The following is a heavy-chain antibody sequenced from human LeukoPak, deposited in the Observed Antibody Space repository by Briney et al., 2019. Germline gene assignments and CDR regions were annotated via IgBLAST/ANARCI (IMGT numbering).Heavy chain of an antibody. V-gene: IGHV3-23*01. J-gene: IGHJ4*02. CDR2: INGNGYNT. D-gene: IGHD1-26*01. CDR1: GFTFSNYE. CDR3: AKGSGDIDY. Sequence: GGSLRLSCAASGFTFSNYEMNWVRQAPGKGLEWVSTINGNGYNTYYADSVKGRFTISRDNSKNTLYLQMNSLRAEDTALYYCAKGSGDIDYWGQGTLVTVSS.